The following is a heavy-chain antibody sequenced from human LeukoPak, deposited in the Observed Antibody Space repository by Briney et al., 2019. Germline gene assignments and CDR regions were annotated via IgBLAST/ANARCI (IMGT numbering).Heavy chain of an antibody. Sequence: TLSLTCTVSGGSISSGSYYWSWIRQPAGKGLEWIGRLHTSGNINHNHSLKSRVTMSVDTSKNQLSLKLTSVTAADTAMYYCVRDETSGSGAFEYWGQGTLVTVSS. CDR1: GGSISSGSYY. J-gene: IGHJ4*02. D-gene: IGHD3-10*01. CDR2: LHTSGNI. CDR3: VRDETSGSGAFEY. V-gene: IGHV4-61*02.